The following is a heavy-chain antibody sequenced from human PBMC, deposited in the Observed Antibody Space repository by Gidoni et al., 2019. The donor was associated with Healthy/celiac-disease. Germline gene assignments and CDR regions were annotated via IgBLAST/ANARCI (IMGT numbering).Heavy chain of an antibody. V-gene: IGHV1-69*01. J-gene: IGHJ3*02. CDR3: AREYQPGGSGSDHHRDAFDI. CDR1: GGPFTSSA. Sequence: QLHLVQSGAEVQKPGSSVKVSCTASGGPFTSSAISWVRQAPGQGLEWMGGIIPICGTANYAQKFQGRVTITADEATRTAYMELSSLRTEDTAVYYWAREYQPGGSGSDHHRDAFDIWGQGTMVTVSS. D-gene: IGHD1-26*01. CDR2: IIPICGTA.